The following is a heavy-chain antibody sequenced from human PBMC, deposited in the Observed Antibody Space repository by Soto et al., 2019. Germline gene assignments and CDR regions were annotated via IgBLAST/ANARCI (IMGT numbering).Heavy chain of an antibody. D-gene: IGHD6-19*01. CDR1: GGTFSSYT. J-gene: IGHJ4*02. V-gene: IGHV1-69*04. CDR3: ARELEVVVAGKEAGDY. CDR2: IIPILGIA. Sequence: ASVKVSCKASGGTFSSYTISWVRQAPGQGLEWMGRIIPILGIANYAQKFQGRVTITADKSTSTAYMELSSLRSEDTAVYYCARELEVVVAGKEAGDYWGQGTLVTVSS.